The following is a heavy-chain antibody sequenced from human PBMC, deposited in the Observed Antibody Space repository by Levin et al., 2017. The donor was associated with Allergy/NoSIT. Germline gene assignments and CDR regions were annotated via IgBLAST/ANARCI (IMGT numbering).Heavy chain of an antibody. CDR3: ARDQGWTETTVTGTSFDY. D-gene: IGHD4-17*01. J-gene: IGHJ4*02. V-gene: IGHV3-20*04. CDR2: INWNGGST. CDR1: GFTFDDYG. Sequence: PGGSLRLSCAASGFTFDDYGMSWVRQAPGKGLEWVSGINWNGGSTGYADSVKGRFTISRDNAKNSLYLQMNSLRAEDTALYYCARDQGWTETTVTGTSFDYWGQGTLVTVSS.